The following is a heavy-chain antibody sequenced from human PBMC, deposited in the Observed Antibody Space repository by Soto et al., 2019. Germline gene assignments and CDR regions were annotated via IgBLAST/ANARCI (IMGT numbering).Heavy chain of an antibody. D-gene: IGHD6-13*01. V-gene: IGHV4-34*01. CDR2: INHSGST. Sequence: QVQLQQWGAGLLKPSETLSLTCAVYGGSFSGYYWSWIRQPPGKGLEWIGEINHSGSTNYNPPLKSRDTVPVDTSKIQFSLTLRYVTAADRAVYYCASPAIAAAVSAFDYWGQGTLVTVSS. CDR1: GGSFSGYY. CDR3: ASPAIAAAVSAFDY. J-gene: IGHJ4*02.